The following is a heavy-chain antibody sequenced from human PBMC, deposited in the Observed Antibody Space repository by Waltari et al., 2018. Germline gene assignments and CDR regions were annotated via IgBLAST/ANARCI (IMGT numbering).Heavy chain of an antibody. V-gene: IGHV3-21*01. CDR1: GFTFNSYT. Sequence: EVDLVESGGGLVKPGGSLRLSCAASGFTFNSYTIHWVRQAPGKGLEWVSSISSQSSYIYYADSVKGRFTIFRDNAKNSLYLQMSSLRVDDTAVYYCVREVVGTDNWFDPWGQGTLVTVSS. CDR3: VREVVGTDNWFDP. D-gene: IGHD2-21*02. J-gene: IGHJ5*02. CDR2: ISSQSSYI.